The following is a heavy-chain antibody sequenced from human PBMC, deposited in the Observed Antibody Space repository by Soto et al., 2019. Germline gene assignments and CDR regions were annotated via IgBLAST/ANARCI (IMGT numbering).Heavy chain of an antibody. V-gene: IGHV4-34*01. J-gene: IGHJ4*02. D-gene: IGHD1-26*01. CDR2: INLTGSA. CDR1: GGSFSGSY. Sequence: QVQLQQWGAGLLKPSETLSLTCGVSGGSFSGSYWNWIRQPPGKGLEWIGEINLTGSASYSPSPRSRVTISIDTSRNQFSLNVDSVTAADTAVYYCARYRAVNGAFDYWGQGSLVTVSP. CDR3: ARYRAVNGAFDY.